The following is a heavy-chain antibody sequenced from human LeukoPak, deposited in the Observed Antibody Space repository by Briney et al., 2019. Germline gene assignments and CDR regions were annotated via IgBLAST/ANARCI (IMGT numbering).Heavy chain of an antibody. J-gene: IGHJ6*02. CDR2: IYTSGST. CDR1: GGSISSGSYY. D-gene: IGHD3-9*01. CDR3: AIDPFDWLLRNYYGMDV. Sequence: SQTLSLTCTVSGGSISSGSYYWSWIRQPAGKGLEWIGRIYTSGSTNYNPSLKSRVTISVDTSKNQFSLKLSSVTAADTAVYYCAIDPFDWLLRNYYGMDVWGQGTTVTVSS. V-gene: IGHV4-61*02.